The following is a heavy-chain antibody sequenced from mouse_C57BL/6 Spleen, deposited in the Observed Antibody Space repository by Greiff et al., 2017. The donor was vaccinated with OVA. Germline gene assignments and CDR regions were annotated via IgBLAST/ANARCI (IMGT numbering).Heavy chain of an antibody. D-gene: IGHD1-1*01. CDR2: ISDGVSYT. V-gene: IGHV5-4*01. J-gene: IGHJ1*03. CDR1: GFTFSSYA. Sequence: EVHLVESGGGLVKPGGSLKLSCAASGFTFSSYAMSWVRQTPEKRLEWVATISDGVSYTYYPDNVKGRFTISRDNAKNNMYRQMSHLKSEDTAMYYCAREDYGSSYGYFDFWGTGTTVTVSS. CDR3: AREDYGSSYGYFDF.